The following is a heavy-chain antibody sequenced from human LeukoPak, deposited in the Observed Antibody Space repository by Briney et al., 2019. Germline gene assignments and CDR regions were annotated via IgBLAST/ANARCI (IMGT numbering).Heavy chain of an antibody. Sequence: PGGSLRLSCAASGFTFSGHWMSWVRQAPGKGLEWVASINPDGSEKYYVDSVKGRLTVSRDNAQNSLYLQMNSLRAENTAVYHCTRGHYGLDYWGQGTLVTVSS. V-gene: IGHV3-7*01. CDR3: TRGHYGLDY. CDR1: GFTFSGHW. CDR2: INPDGSEK. D-gene: IGHD4-17*01. J-gene: IGHJ4*02.